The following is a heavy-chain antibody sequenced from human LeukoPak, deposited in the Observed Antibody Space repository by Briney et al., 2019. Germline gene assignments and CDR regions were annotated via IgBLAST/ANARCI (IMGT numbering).Heavy chain of an antibody. D-gene: IGHD4-17*01. Sequence: ASVKVSCKASGYTFTSYYMHWVRQAPGQGLEWMGIINPSGGSTSYAQKFQGRVTMTRDTSTSTVYMELSSLRSEDTAVYYCARDQAVTTSGIYYYYGMDVWGQGTTVTVSS. CDR2: INPSGGST. V-gene: IGHV1-46*01. J-gene: IGHJ6*02. CDR3: ARDQAVTTSGIYYYYGMDV. CDR1: GYTFTSYY.